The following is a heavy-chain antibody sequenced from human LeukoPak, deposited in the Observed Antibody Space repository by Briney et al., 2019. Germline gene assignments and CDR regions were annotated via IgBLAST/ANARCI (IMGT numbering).Heavy chain of an antibody. D-gene: IGHD5-24*01. Sequence: GGSLRLSCAASGFTFSTYGMAWVRQAPGKGLEWVSGISGSGSSANYAESVKGRFTISSDNSNNTLYLQMTSLRAEDTAVYHCAKDRGYWGQGTLVTVSA. CDR3: AKDRGY. V-gene: IGHV3-23*01. J-gene: IGHJ4*02. CDR2: ISGSGSSA. CDR1: GFTFSTYG.